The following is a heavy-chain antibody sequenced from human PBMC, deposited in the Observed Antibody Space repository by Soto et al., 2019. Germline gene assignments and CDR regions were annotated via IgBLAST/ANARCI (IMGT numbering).Heavy chain of an antibody. Sequence: QVQLQQWGAGLLKPSETLSLTCAVYGGSFSGYYWSWIRQPPGKGLEWIGEINHSGSTNYNPSLKSRVTISVDTSKNQFSLKLSSVTAADTAVYYCADRSTNYFDYWGQGTLVTVSS. CDR2: INHSGST. CDR1: GGSFSGYY. J-gene: IGHJ4*02. V-gene: IGHV4-34*01. D-gene: IGHD2-2*01. CDR3: ADRSTNYFDY.